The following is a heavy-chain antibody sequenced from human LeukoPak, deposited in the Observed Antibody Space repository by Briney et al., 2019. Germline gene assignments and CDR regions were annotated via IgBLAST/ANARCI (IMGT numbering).Heavy chain of an antibody. CDR3: ARDLDGRVAGGTDYYYGMDV. D-gene: IGHD6-13*01. CDR2: IYYSGST. Sequence: SETLSLTCTVSGGSISSGDYYWSWIRQPPGKGLEWIGYIYYSGSTYYNPSLKSRVTISVDTSKNQFSLKLSSVTAADTAVYYCARDLDGRVAGGTDYYYGMDVWGQGTAVTVSS. J-gene: IGHJ6*02. CDR1: GGSISSGDYY. V-gene: IGHV4-30-4*01.